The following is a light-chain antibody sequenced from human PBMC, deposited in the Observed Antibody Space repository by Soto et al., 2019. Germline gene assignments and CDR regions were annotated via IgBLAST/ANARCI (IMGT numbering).Light chain of an antibody. Sequence: DIQMTQSPSTLSASVGDRATITCRASQSFNNWLAWYQQKPGKAPKLLIYKASSLESGVPSRFSGSGSGTAFTLTISSLQPDDFATYYCQQYNGYLWTFGQGTKVEIK. CDR1: QSFNNW. V-gene: IGKV1-5*03. CDR3: QQYNGYLWT. CDR2: KAS. J-gene: IGKJ1*01.